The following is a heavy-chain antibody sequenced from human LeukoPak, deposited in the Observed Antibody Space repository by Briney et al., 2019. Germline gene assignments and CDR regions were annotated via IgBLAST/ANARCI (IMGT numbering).Heavy chain of an antibody. D-gene: IGHD2-15*01. CDR3: AKGRGYCSGGSCYSGFDY. V-gene: IGHV3-23*01. CDR1: RFTFSSYA. CDR2: ITGSGGTT. J-gene: IGHJ4*02. Sequence: GGSLRLSCVASRFTFSSYAMNWVRQAPGKGLEWVSTITGSGGTTYYADSVKGRFTISRDNSKNTLYLQMNSLRAEDTAVYYCAKGRGYCSGGSCYSGFDYWGQGTLVTVSS.